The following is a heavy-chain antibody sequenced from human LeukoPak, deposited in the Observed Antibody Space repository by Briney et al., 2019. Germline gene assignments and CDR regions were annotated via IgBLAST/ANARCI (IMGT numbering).Heavy chain of an antibody. Sequence: GESLKISCKGSGYSFTSYWIGWVRQMPGKGLEWMGIRNPGDSDIRYSPSFQGQVTISADKSTITAYLQWSSLKASDTAMYYCARQGTTVTHEGAFDIWGQGTMVTVS. CDR2: RNPGDSDI. CDR1: GYSFTSYW. J-gene: IGHJ3*02. CDR3: ARQGTTVTHEGAFDI. D-gene: IGHD4-17*01. V-gene: IGHV5-51*01.